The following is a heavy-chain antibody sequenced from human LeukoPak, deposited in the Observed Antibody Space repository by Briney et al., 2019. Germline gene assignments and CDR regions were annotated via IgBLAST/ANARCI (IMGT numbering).Heavy chain of an antibody. CDR3: ASGSYDLYYFDY. CDR1: GYTFTGYY. V-gene: IGHV1-2*02. D-gene: IGHD1-26*01. CDR2: INPNSGGT. Sequence: ASVKVSCKASGYTFTGYYMHWVPQASGQGLEWMGWINPNSGGTNYAQKFQGRVTMTRDTSISTAYMELSRLRSDDTAVYYCASGSYDLYYFDYWGQGTLVTVSS. J-gene: IGHJ4*02.